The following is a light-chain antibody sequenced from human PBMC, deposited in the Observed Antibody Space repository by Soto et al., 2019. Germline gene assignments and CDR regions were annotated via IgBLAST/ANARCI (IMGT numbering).Light chain of an antibody. CDR3: SSYAFYKNLL. CDR2: EVA. Sequence: QSALSQPPSASGSPGQSVTISCTGTNSDIGAFTYVSWYQQHPGRAPRLIIYEVAKRPSGVPDRFSGSKSGNTASLTVSGLHVDDEADYFCSSYAFYKNLLFGGGTPLTVL. J-gene: IGLJ2*01. CDR1: NSDIGAFTY. V-gene: IGLV2-8*01.